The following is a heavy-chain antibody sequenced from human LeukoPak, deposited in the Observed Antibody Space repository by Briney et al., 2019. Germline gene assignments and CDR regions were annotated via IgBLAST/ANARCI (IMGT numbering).Heavy chain of an antibody. Sequence: ASVKVSCKASGYTFTSYGISWVRQAPGQGLEWMGWINPNSGGTNYAQKFQGRVTMTRDTSISTAYMELSRLRSDDTAVYYCARDWPYSSSSGFDYWGQGTLVTVSS. J-gene: IGHJ4*02. CDR2: INPNSGGT. V-gene: IGHV1-2*02. CDR1: GYTFTSYG. CDR3: ARDWPYSSSSGFDY. D-gene: IGHD6-6*01.